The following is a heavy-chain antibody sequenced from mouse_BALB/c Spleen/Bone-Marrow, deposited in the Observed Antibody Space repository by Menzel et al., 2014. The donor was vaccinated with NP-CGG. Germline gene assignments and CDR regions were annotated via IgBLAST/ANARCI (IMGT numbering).Heavy chain of an antibody. Sequence: VQLQESGPGLVAPSQSLSITCTVSGFSLTSYGVSWVRQPPGKGLEWLGVIWADGSTSYHSTLISRLSISKDDSKSQVFLKLNRLQTDDTAAYYCAKGEPYLAWFAYWGQGTLVTVSA. CDR2: IWADGST. J-gene: IGHJ3*01. CDR1: GFSLTSYG. V-gene: IGHV2-3*01. D-gene: IGHD5-1*01. CDR3: AKGEPYLAWFAY.